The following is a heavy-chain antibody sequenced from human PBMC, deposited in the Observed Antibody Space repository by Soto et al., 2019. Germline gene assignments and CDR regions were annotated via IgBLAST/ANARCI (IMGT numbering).Heavy chain of an antibody. J-gene: IGHJ4*02. CDR3: ASPFPHSSSWYRLGY. Sequence: ASVNVSCKASGYTFTSYAMHWVRQAPGQRLEWMGWINAGNGNTKYSQKFQGRVTITRDTSASTAYMELSSLRSEDTAVYYCASPFPHSSSWYRLGYWGQGTLVTVSS. CDR1: GYTFTSYA. D-gene: IGHD6-13*01. V-gene: IGHV1-3*01. CDR2: INAGNGNT.